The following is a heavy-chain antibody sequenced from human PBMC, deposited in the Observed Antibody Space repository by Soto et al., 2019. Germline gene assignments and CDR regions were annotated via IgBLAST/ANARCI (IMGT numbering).Heavy chain of an antibody. J-gene: IGHJ4*02. Sequence: EVQLLESGGDLVQPGGSLRLSCAASGFTFSSYAMSWVRQAPGKGLEWVSVISGSGGSTYYAESVKGRFTISRDNSKNTLYLQINSLRAEDTAVYYCAKGRYSSPYYTILAYWGQGTLVTVSS. CDR3: AKGRYSSPYYTILAY. V-gene: IGHV3-23*01. CDR2: ISGSGGST. D-gene: IGHD5-12*01. CDR1: GFTFSSYA.